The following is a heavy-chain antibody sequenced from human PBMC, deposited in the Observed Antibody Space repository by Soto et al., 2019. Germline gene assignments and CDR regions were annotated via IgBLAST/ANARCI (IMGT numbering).Heavy chain of an antibody. CDR1: GGTFSSYA. CDR2: IIPICGTA. J-gene: IGHJ5*02. CDR3: ERALGYCRGGSCYSGNWFDP. D-gene: IGHD2-15*01. V-gene: IGHV1-69*12. Sequence: QVQLVQSGAEVKKPGSSVKVSCKASGGTFSSYAISWVRQAPGQGLEWMGGIIPICGTANYAQKFQGRVTITADESTSTAYMELSSLRSEDTAVYYCERALGYCRGGSCYSGNWFDPWCQGTLVTVSS.